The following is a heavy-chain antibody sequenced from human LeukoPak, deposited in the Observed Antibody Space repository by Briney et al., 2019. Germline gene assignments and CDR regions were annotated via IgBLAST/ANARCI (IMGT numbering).Heavy chain of an antibody. V-gene: IGHV4-59*01. CDR3: ARAREIQIYYYYYMDV. D-gene: IGHD1-26*01. J-gene: IGHJ6*03. CDR2: IYYSGST. CDR1: GGSISSYY. Sequence: KPSETLSLTCTVSGGSISSYYWSWIRQPPGKGLGWIGYIYYSGSTNYNPSLKSRVTISVDTSKNQFSLKLSSVTAADTAVYYCARAREIQIYYYYYMDVWGKGTTVTVSS.